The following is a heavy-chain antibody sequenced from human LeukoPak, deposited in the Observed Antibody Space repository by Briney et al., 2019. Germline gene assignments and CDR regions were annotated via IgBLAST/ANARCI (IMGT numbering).Heavy chain of an antibody. J-gene: IGHJ6*02. CDR1: GGTFSSYA. CDR2: IIPIFGTA. CDR3: ARGDFGVVPPTQNQYYYYGMDV. D-gene: IGHD3-3*01. Sequence: SVKVSCKASGGTFSSYAISWVRQAPGRGLEWMGGIIPIFGTANYAQKFQGRVTITADESTSTAYMELSSLRSEDTAVYYCARGDFGVVPPTQNQYYYYGMDVWGQGTTVTVSS. V-gene: IGHV1-69*13.